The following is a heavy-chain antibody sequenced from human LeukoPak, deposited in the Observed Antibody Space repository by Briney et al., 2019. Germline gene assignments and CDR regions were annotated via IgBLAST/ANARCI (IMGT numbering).Heavy chain of an antibody. CDR2: FDPEDGET. V-gene: IGHV1-24*01. J-gene: IGHJ4*02. D-gene: IGHD3-22*01. CDR3: ATDTPDYDSRIV. Sequence: ASVKVSCKVSGYTLTELSMHWVRQAPGKGLEWMGGFDPEDGETIYAQKFQGRVTMTEDTSTDTAYMELSSLRSEDTAVYYCATDTPDYDSRIVWGQGTLVTVSS. CDR1: GYTLTELS.